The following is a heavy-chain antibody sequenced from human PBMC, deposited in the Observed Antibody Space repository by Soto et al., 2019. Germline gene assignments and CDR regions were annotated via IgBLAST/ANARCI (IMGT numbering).Heavy chain of an antibody. CDR2: INSDGFTT. V-gene: IGHV3-23*03. Sequence: EGPLLDSGGGLVQPGGSLRLSCAASGFPFSIYAMRWVRQAPGKGLQWVSDINSDGFTTYYEDSVKGRFTISRDNSRNTVYLQMNSLRAEDTAVYYCTKPRGDGYSDYWGQGTLVTVSS. J-gene: IGHJ4*02. CDR1: GFPFSIYA. CDR3: TKPRGDGYSDY.